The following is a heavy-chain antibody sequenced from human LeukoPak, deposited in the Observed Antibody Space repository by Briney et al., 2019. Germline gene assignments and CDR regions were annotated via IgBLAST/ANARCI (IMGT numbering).Heavy chain of an antibody. CDR1: GFTFSSYA. J-gene: IGHJ4*02. D-gene: IGHD5-18*01. V-gene: IGHV3-7*01. CDR3: TRQYTYGYEEFDL. CDR2: IKEDGSEK. Sequence: GRSLRLSCAASGFTFSSYAMHWVRQAPGKGLEWVADIKEDGSEKFYGDSVKGRFTISRDNAKNSLYLQMNSLRAEDTAMYYSTRQYTYGYEEFDLWGQGTLVTVSS.